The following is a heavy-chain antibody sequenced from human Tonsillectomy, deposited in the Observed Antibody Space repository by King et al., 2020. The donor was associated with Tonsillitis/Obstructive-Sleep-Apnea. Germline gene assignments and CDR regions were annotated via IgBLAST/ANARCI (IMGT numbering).Heavy chain of an antibody. CDR3: ARGYCSSPSCHGDDAFDI. CDR2: IYHSGST. CDR1: GGSISSSNW. D-gene: IGHD2-2*01. Sequence: QLQESGPGLVKPSGTLSLTCAVSGGSISSSNWWSWVRQPPGKGLEWIGKIYHSGSTDYNPSLTSRVTISVDKSKNHFSLRLRSVTAADTALYYCARGYCSSPSCHGDDAFDIWGLGTMVTVSS. V-gene: IGHV4-4*02. J-gene: IGHJ3*02.